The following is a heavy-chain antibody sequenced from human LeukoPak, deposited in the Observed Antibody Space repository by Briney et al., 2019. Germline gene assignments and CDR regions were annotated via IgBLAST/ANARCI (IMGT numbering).Heavy chain of an antibody. D-gene: IGHD2-21*01. V-gene: IGHV3-30*02. CDR1: GFTFSSYA. CDR2: MQYDGSVE. CDR3: AKIQCGGDCYVGRESLDY. Sequence: GGSLRLSCAASGFTFSSYAMSWVRQAPGKGLEWVTFMQYDGSVEFYADSVKGRFTISRDNSKNTVYLQMNSLRPEDTAVYYCAKIQCGGDCYVGRESLDYWGQGTLVTVSS. J-gene: IGHJ4*02.